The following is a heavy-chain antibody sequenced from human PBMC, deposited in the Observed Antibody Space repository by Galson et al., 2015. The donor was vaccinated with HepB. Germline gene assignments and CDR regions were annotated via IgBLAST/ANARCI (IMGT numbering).Heavy chain of an antibody. CDR2: ISSSSSYS. CDR1: GFTFSDYY. J-gene: IGHJ3*02. Sequence: SLRLSCAASGFTFSDYYMSWLRQAPGKGLEWVSYISSSSSYSKYADSVKGRFTISRDNAKSSLFLQMNTLRAEDTAVYYCASVWRYCGGDCYAFDIWGQGTMVTVSS. D-gene: IGHD2-21*02. V-gene: IGHV3-11*06. CDR3: ASVWRYCGGDCYAFDI.